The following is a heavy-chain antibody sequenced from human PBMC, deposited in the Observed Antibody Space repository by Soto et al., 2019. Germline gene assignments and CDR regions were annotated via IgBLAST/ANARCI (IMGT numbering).Heavy chain of an antibody. CDR3: ARACSSNSCYDVFDY. D-gene: IGHD2-2*01. CDR2: IYTSGST. J-gene: IGHJ4*02. V-gene: IGHV4-4*07. Sequence: SETLSLTCTVSGVSISSYYWILLRQPAGKGLEWIGRIYTSGSTNYNPSLKSRVTMSVDTSKNQFSLKLSSVTAADTAVYYCARACSSNSCYDVFDYWGQGTLVTVSS. CDR1: GVSISSYY.